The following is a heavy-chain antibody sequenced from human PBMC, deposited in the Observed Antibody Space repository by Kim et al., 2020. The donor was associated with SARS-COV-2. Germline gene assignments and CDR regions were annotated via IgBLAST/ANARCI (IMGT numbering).Heavy chain of an antibody. Sequence: AQRLQGRVTMTTDTSTSTAYRELRSLRSDDTAVYYCARDPGYHTSFYFDYWGQGTLVTVSS. V-gene: IGHV1-18*01. D-gene: IGHD3-16*02. CDR3: ARDPGYHTSFYFDY. J-gene: IGHJ4*02.